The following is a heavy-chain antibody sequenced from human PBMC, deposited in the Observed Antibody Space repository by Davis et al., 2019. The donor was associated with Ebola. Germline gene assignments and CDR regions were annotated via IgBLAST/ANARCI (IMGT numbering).Heavy chain of an antibody. CDR1: GYFFPSLS. CDR3: AKDRGGYSLLDD. CDR2: INAGTGDT. Sequence: ASVKVSCKASGYFFPSLSLHWVRQAPRQGLEWMGKINAGTGDTEYPQKFQDRVTFTRDRAADTVYMDLSSLRSEDTAVYYCAKDRGGYSLLDDWGRGTLVVVSS. V-gene: IGHV1-3*01. D-gene: IGHD3-10*01. J-gene: IGHJ4*02.